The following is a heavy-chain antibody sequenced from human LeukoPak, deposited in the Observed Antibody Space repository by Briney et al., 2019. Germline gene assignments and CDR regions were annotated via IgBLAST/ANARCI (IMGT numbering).Heavy chain of an antibody. V-gene: IGHV4-39*01. CDR2: IYYSGRT. CDR3: TRVGKLGYYFDF. D-gene: IGHD7-27*01. CDR1: GGSISSSSYY. Sequence: SETLSLTCNVSGGSISSSSYYWGWIRQSPGKGLEWIGDIYYSGRTYNKNPSLESRVTISIDTSKSQFSLKLSSVSAADTAIYYCTRVGKLGYYFDFWGQGTLVTVSS. J-gene: IGHJ4*02.